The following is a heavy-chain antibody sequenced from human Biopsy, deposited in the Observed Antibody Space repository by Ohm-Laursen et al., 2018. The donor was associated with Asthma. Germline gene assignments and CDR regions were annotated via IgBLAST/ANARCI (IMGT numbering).Heavy chain of an antibody. J-gene: IGHJ2*01. Sequence: GTLSLTCTISGFSMDTNSYFWGWIRQPPGKGLEWIGGGFYTGITYYNPSLESRVTMSVDTSKSQFFLEVNSVTAPDTAVYYCARHPNNGDYSYWYFDLWGRGTLVTVSS. CDR1: GFSMDTNSYF. D-gene: IGHD4-17*01. V-gene: IGHV4-39*01. CDR2: GFYTGIT. CDR3: ARHPNNGDYSYWYFDL.